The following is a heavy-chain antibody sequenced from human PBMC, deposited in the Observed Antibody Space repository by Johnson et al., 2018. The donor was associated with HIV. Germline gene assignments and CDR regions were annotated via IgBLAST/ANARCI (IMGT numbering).Heavy chain of an antibody. D-gene: IGHD3-22*01. V-gene: IGHV3-49*04. CDR2: IRSKAHGGTT. CDR3: TSLDYYDSSGYYYDAFDI. J-gene: IGHJ3*02. Sequence: VQLVESGGGLVQPGRSLRLSCIASGFTFGDYAMNWVRQAPGKGLEWVGFIRSKAHGGTTQYAASVKGQFTISKDDSKSISYLQMNSLKTEETAVYYCTSLDYYDSSGYYYDAFDIWGQGTMVTVSS. CDR1: GFTFGDYA.